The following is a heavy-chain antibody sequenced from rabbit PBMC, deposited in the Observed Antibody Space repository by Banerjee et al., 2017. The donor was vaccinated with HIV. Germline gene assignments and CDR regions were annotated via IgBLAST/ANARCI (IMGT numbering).Heavy chain of an antibody. J-gene: IGHJ4*01. CDR1: GIDFSSYG. Sequence: QEQLVESGGGLVTLGGSLKLSCKASGIDFSSYGISWVRQAPGKGLEWIAYIYPDYGSTDYASWVNGRFTISLDNAQNTVFLQMTSLTAADTATYFCARDGFGRGFNLWGQGTLVTVS. CDR2: IYPDYGST. CDR3: ARDGFGRGFNL. V-gene: IGHV1S47*01. D-gene: IGHD5-1*01.